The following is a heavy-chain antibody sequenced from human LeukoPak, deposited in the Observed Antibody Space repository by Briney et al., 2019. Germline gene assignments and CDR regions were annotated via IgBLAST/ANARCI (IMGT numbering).Heavy chain of an antibody. CDR1: GGTFSSYA. Sequence: AAVKVSCKASGGTFSSYAISWVRQAPGQGLEGMGGIIPIFGTANYAQKFQGRVTITTDESTSTAYMELRSLRSEDTAVYYCSREGLVGVHLDYWGQGTLVTVSS. D-gene: IGHD2-15*01. CDR2: IIPIFGTA. V-gene: IGHV1-69*05. CDR3: SREGLVGVHLDY. J-gene: IGHJ4*02.